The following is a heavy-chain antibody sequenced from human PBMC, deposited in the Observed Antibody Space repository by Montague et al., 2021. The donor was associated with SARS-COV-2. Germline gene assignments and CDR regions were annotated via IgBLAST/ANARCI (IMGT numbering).Heavy chain of an antibody. CDR3: ARYEGYYDILTGYSTPYSCDGMDV. Sequence: TLSLTCTVSGGSISSGGYYWSWIRQHPGKGLEWIGYIYYSGSTYYNPSLKSRVTISVDTSKNQFSLKLSSVTAADTAVYYCARYEGYYDILTGYSTPYSCDGMDVWGQGTTVTVSS. V-gene: IGHV4-31*03. CDR1: GGSISSGGYY. J-gene: IGHJ6*02. CDR2: IYYSGST. D-gene: IGHD3-9*01.